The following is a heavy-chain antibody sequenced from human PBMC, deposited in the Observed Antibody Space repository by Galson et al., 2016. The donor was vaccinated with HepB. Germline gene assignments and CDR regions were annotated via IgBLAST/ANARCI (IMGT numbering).Heavy chain of an antibody. J-gene: IGHJ6*02. CDR3: ARDPRKIRYQLLEIYYYYYAMDV. V-gene: IGHV1-18*01. Sequence: SVKVSCKASGYTFTTYGISWVRQAPGQGLEWMGWISAYNGNTNYAQKLKGRFTITTDTSTSTAYMELRSLRSDDTAVYYCARDPRKIRYQLLEIYYYYYAMDVWGQGTTVTVSS. CDR1: GYTFTTYG. D-gene: IGHD2-2*01. CDR2: ISAYNGNT.